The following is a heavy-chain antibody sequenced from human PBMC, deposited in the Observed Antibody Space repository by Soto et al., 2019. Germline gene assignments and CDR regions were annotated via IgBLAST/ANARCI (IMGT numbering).Heavy chain of an antibody. CDR1: GFTFSSSA. D-gene: IGHD3-3*01. CDR3: AAEGGGDIYGLARH. Sequence: QMQLLQSGPEVKKPGTSVKVSCKTSGFTFSSSAVHWVRQARGHRLQWIGWIDVGSANANYAQMLQERGTTSRDMSTSTAYMELSSLRPEDTAVYYCAAEGGGDIYGLARHWGPGTLVTVAS. V-gene: IGHV1-58*01. J-gene: IGHJ4*02. CDR2: IDVGSANA.